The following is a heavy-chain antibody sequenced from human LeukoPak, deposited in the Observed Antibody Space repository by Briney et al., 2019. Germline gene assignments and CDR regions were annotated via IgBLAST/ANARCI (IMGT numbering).Heavy chain of an antibody. CDR2: IYYSGNT. Sequence: PSETLSLTCTVSGGSIGSSSYYWGWIRQPPGKGLEWIGSIYYSGNTYYYPPLKSRVTISVDTSKNQFSLRLSSVTAADTAVYYCARVPGSGITNNHIDYWGQGTLVTVSS. V-gene: IGHV4-39*01. CDR3: ARVPGSGITNNHIDY. J-gene: IGHJ4*02. CDR1: GGSIGSSSYY. D-gene: IGHD1-7*01.